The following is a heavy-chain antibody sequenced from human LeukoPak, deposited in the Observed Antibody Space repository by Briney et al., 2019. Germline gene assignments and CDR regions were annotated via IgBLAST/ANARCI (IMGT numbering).Heavy chain of an antibody. J-gene: IGHJ4*02. CDR3: ARLRGADS. CDR1: GFTFSDYW. V-gene: IGHV3-74*03. D-gene: IGHD3-10*01. CDR2: VNPDGSRA. Sequence: GGSLRLSCAASGFTFSDYWMHWVRHVPGKGLVWVSRVNPDGSRATYADSVRGRFTTSRDNANSTLYLQMNSLRAEDTAVYYCARLRGADSWGQGTLVTVST.